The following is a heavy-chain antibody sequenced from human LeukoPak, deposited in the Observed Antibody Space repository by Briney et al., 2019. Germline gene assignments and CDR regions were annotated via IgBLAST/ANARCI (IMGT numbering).Heavy chain of an antibody. J-gene: IGHJ6*03. CDR1: GFTFSSYL. CDR3: ARDWMVYGSSNSCYLYCMDV. Sequence: GGSLRLSCAASGFTFSSYLMSWVRQAPGKGLEWVANIKEDGSEKDYVDSVRGRFTISRDNARNSLYLQMDSFKAEDKAVYSYARDWMVYGSSNSCYLYCMDVWGKGTTVTVSS. CDR2: IKEDGSEK. V-gene: IGHV3-7*01. D-gene: IGHD2-2*01.